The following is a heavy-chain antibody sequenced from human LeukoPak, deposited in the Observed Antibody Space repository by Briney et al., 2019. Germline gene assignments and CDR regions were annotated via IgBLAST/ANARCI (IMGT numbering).Heavy chain of an antibody. CDR3: AREEDYYDSSGSPRSWFDP. Sequence: SVKVSCEASGGTFSSYAISWVRQAPGQGLEWMGRIIPIFGTANYAQKFQGRVTITTDESTSTAYMELSSLRSEDTAVYYCAREEDYYDSSGSPRSWFDPWGQGTLATVSS. J-gene: IGHJ5*02. V-gene: IGHV1-69*05. CDR1: GGTFSSYA. D-gene: IGHD3-22*01. CDR2: IIPIFGTA.